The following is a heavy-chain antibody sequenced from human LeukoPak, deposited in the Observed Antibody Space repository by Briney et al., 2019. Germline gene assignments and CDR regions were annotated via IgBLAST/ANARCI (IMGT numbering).Heavy chain of an antibody. CDR3: ARGYSAYKNYYYYYYMDV. D-gene: IGHD5-12*01. V-gene: IGHV4-34*01. CDR1: GGSFSGYY. J-gene: IGHJ6*03. CDR2: INHSGST. Sequence: SETLSLTCAVYGGSFSGYYWSWIRQPPGKGLEWIGEINHSGSTHYNPSLKSRVTILVDTSKNQFSLQLSSVTAADTAVYYCARGYSAYKNYYYYYYMDVWGKGTTVTISS.